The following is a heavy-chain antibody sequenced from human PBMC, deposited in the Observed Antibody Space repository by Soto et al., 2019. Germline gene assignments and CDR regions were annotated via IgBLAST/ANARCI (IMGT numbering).Heavy chain of an antibody. CDR3: AKVQGYGDYYYYYYMDV. V-gene: IGHV3-23*01. CDR2: ISGSGGST. D-gene: IGHD4-17*01. J-gene: IGHJ6*03. CDR1: GFTFSSYA. Sequence: GGSLRLSCVASGFTFSSYAMSWVRQAPGKGLEWVSAISGSGGSTYYADSVKGRFTISRDNSKNTLYLQMNSLRAEDTAVYYCAKVQGYGDYYYYYYMDVWGKGTTVTVSS.